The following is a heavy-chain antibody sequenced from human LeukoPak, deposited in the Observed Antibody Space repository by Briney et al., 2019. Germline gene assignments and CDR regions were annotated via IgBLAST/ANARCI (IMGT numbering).Heavy chain of an antibody. CDR1: GGSISSYY. V-gene: IGHV4-59*01. J-gene: IGHJ3*02. CDR3: ARDRRREDAFDI. Sequence: SETLSLTCTVSGGSISSYYWSWIRQPPGKGLEWIGYIYYSGSTNYNPSLKSRVTISVDTSKNQFSLKLSSVTAADTAVYYCARDRRREDAFDIWGQGTMVTVSS. CDR2: IYYSGST.